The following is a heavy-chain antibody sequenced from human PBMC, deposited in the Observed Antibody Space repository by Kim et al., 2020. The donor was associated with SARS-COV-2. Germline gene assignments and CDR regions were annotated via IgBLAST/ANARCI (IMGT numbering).Heavy chain of an antibody. CDR2: INHSGST. Sequence: SETLSLTCAVYGGSFSGYYWSWIRQPPGKGLEWIGEINHSGSTNYNPSLKSRVTISVDTSKNQFSLKLSSLTAADTAVYYCARGHGGNRRWFDPWVQGTL. V-gene: IGHV4-34*01. CDR3: ARGHGGNRRWFDP. J-gene: IGHJ5*02. D-gene: IGHD1-26*01. CDR1: GGSFSGYY.